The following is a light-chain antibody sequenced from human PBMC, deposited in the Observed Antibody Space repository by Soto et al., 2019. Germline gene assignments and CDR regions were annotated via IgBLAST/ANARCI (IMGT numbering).Light chain of an antibody. CDR3: CSDAGLRPYV. Sequence: QSVLTQPASVSGSPGQSITISCTGTSSDVGSYNLVSWYQHHPGKAPKLLIFEASKRPSGISNRFSGSKSDNTASLAICGLQAEDEADYYGCSDAGLRPYVFGTGTKLTVL. CDR1: SSDVGSYNL. CDR2: EAS. J-gene: IGLJ1*01. V-gene: IGLV2-23*01.